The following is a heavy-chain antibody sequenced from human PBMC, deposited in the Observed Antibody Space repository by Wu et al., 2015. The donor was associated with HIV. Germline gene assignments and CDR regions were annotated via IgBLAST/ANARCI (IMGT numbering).Heavy chain of an antibody. Sequence: QVQLLQSGAEVKKPGASVMVSCKASGYTFTDYYMYWVRQAPGQGLEWMGWINPNRGSTKYAQKFQGRVTMTRDTAVSTAYMELNSLRSDDTAVYYCARLQSLSGFYSNADYWGQGTLVTVSS. CDR3: ARLQSLSGFYSNADY. D-gene: IGHD3-22*01. CDR2: INPNRGST. V-gene: IGHV1-2*02. J-gene: IGHJ4*02. CDR1: GYTFTDYY.